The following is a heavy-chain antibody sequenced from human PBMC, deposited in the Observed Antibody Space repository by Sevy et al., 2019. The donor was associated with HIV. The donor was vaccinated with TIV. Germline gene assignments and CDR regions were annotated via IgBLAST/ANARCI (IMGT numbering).Heavy chain of an antibody. V-gene: IGHV3-23*01. CDR3: AKEGGIVVVITESEFDY. J-gene: IGHJ4*02. CDR1: GFTFSSYA. D-gene: IGHD3-22*01. Sequence: GGSLRLSCAASGFTFSSYAMSWVRQAPGKGLEWVSAISGSGGSTYYADSVKGRFTISRDNSKNTLYLQMNSLRAEDTAVYYCAKEGGIVVVITESEFDYWGQRTLVTVSS. CDR2: ISGSGGST.